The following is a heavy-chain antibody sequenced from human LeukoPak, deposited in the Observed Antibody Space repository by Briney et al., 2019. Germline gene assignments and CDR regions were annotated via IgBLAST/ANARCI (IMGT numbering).Heavy chain of an antibody. CDR1: GYSFTSYW. CDR2: IYPGDSDT. Sequence: GESLKNSCKGSGYSFTSYWIGWVRQMPGKGLEWMGIIYPGDSDTRYSPSFQGQVTISADKSISTAYQQWSSLKASDTAMYYCARQEYCSGGSCYTWFDPWGQGTLVTVSS. J-gene: IGHJ5*02. CDR3: ARQEYCSGGSCYTWFDP. V-gene: IGHV5-51*01. D-gene: IGHD2-15*01.